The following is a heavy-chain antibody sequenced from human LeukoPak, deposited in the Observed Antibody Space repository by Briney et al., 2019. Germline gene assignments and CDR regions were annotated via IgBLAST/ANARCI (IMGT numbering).Heavy chain of an antibody. Sequence: SCKASGFTFSSYAMSWVRQAPGKGLEWVSTISNSDGSTYYADSVKGRFTISRDNSENTLYLQMNSLRAEDTAVYYCAKATGYLLWGQGTLVTVSS. D-gene: IGHD1-14*01. CDR2: ISNSDGST. J-gene: IGHJ4*02. V-gene: IGHV3-23*01. CDR1: GFTFSSYA. CDR3: AKATGYLL.